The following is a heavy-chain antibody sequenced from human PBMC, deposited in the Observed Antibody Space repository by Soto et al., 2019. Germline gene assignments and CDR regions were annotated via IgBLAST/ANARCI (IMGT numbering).Heavy chain of an antibody. J-gene: IGHJ4*02. V-gene: IGHV3-33*01. CDR1: GFTFSSYG. CDR3: ASPGYCSDGTCYPDY. CDR2: IWYDGSNM. D-gene: IGHD2-15*01. Sequence: PGGSLRLSCAASGFTFSSYGMHWVRQAPGKGLEWVAVIWYDGSNMYYADSVKGRFTISRDNTKNTLFLQMNSVTAADTAVYYCASPGYCSDGTCYPDYWGQGTLVTVSS.